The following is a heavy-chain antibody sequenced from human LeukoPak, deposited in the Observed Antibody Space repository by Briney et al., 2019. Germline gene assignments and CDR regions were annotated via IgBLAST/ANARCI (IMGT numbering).Heavy chain of an antibody. CDR3: TRGAEVSGYPVFQH. CDR2: IRNSGIAT. Sequence: PVGSLRLSSAAPVYTFRVYNIKRGREAPGERLWWVLYIRNSGIATYYADSVEGRFTISRDNAKNSLYLQMNSLRPEDTAMYYCTRGAEVSGYPVFQHWGQGALVTVSS. V-gene: IGHV3-11*01. CDR1: VYTFRVYN. D-gene: IGHD3-22*01. J-gene: IGHJ4*02.